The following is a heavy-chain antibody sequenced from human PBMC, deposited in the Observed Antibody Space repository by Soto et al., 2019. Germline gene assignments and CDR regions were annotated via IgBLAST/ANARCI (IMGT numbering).Heavy chain of an antibody. CDR2: VIPLFRTS. CDR3: AAGVYRKLFYFDN. J-gene: IGHJ4*02. CDR1: GGTFSDFA. V-gene: IGHV1-69*01. D-gene: IGHD2-21*01. Sequence: QVQLVQSGAEVKKPGSSVKVSCKTSGGTFSDFAFSWVRQAPGQCLDWMGGVIPLFRTSHYAQKFRGRVTITAHPSTSTVHMELTSLTSDDTAVVYCAAGVYRKLFYFDNGAQGTLVTVSP.